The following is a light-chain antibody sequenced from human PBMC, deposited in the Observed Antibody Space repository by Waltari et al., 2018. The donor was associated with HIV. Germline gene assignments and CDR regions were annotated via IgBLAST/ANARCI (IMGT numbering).Light chain of an antibody. CDR3: QQSYSTPYT. J-gene: IGKJ2*01. V-gene: IGKV1-39*01. Sequence: DIQMTQSPSSLSASVGDSVSITCRASQSISSFLNWYQQKPEKAPKLLIFAAASLQSGVPPRFSGSGSGTDFTLTISSLQPEDFATYFCQQSYSTPYTFGRGTKLEIK. CDR2: AAA. CDR1: QSISSF.